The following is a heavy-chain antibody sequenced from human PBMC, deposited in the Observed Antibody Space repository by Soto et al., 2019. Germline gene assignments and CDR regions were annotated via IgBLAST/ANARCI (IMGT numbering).Heavy chain of an antibody. CDR3: ARGWRYDSSEYHYAY. Sequence: SVKVSCKASGGSFSSYSISWIRQAPGLGLEWMGGIIPIFGTANYAQNFKGRVTITADESTSTAYMQLSSLRSEDTAVYYCARGWRYDSSEYHYAYWGRGTLVTVYS. CDR2: IIPIFGTA. CDR1: GGSFSSYS. J-gene: IGHJ4*02. V-gene: IGHV1-69*13. D-gene: IGHD3-22*01.